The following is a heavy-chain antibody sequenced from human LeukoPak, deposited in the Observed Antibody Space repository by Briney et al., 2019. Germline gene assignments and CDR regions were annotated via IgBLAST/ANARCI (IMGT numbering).Heavy chain of an antibody. CDR1: GGTFSSYA. CDR3: AREALKLHCTSCPPRWFDP. J-gene: IGHJ5*02. CDR2: IIPIFGTA. Sequence: ASVKASCKASGGTFSSYAISWVRQAPGQGLEWMGGIIPIFGTANYAQKFQGRVTITADESTSTAYMELSSLRSEDTAVYYCAREALKLHCTSCPPRWFDPWGQGTLVTVSS. D-gene: IGHD2-2*01. V-gene: IGHV1-69*13.